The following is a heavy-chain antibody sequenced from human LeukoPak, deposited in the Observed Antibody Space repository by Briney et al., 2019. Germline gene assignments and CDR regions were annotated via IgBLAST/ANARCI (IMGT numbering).Heavy chain of an antibody. CDR2: ISGSGGST. CDR3: AKEIGAAVYFDY. Sequence: GGSLRLSCAASGFTFSSYAMSWVRQALGKGLEWVSAISGSGGSTNYAGSVKGRFTISRDNSKNTAYLQMNSLRVEDTAVYYCAKEIGAAVYFDYWSQGTLVTVSS. CDR1: GFTFSSYA. V-gene: IGHV3-23*01. J-gene: IGHJ4*02. D-gene: IGHD6-25*01.